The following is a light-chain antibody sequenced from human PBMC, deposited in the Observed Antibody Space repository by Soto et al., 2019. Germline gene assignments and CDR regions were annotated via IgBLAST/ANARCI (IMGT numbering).Light chain of an antibody. Sequence: DTQMTQSLSTLSASEGDRVTITCRASQSFSGWLAWYQQNPGKAPKLLIYDVSSLESGVPSRFGGTGSGTEFTLTINSLQPDDFATYYCQQYNSYPLPFGGGTKVDIK. J-gene: IGKJ4*01. V-gene: IGKV1-5*01. CDR2: DVS. CDR3: QQYNSYPLP. CDR1: QSFSGW.